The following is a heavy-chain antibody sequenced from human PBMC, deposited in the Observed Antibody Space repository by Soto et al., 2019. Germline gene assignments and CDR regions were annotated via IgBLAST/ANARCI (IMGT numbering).Heavy chain of an antibody. J-gene: IGHJ6*02. V-gene: IGHV1-2*04. D-gene: IGHD2-2*01. CDR2: FNPNSGGT. Sequence: ASVKVSCKASGYTFTGYYMHWVRQAPGQGLEWMGWFNPNSGGTNYAQKFQGWVTMTRDTSISTAYMELSRLRSDDTAVYYCARALGYCSSTSCPKSRYYYGMDVWGQGTTVTVSS. CDR3: ARALGYCSSTSCPKSRYYYGMDV. CDR1: GYTFTGYY.